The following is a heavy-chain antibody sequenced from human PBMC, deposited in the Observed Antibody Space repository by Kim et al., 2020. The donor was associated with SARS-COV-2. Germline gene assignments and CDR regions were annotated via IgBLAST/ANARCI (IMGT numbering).Heavy chain of an antibody. CDR3: AKVRGKSISNRIAPYGM. D-gene: IGHD6-13*01. V-gene: IGHV3-23*03. J-gene: IGHJ6*01. CDR2: IYSGGSST. CDR1: GFTFSSYA. Sequence: GGSLRLSCAASGFTFSSYAMSWVRQAPGKGLEWVSVIYSGGSSTYYADSVKGRFTISRDNSKNTLYLQMNSLRAEDTAVYYCAKVRGKSISNRIAPYGM.